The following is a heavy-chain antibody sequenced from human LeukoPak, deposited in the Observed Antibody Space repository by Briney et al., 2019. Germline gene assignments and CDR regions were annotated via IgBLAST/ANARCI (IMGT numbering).Heavy chain of an antibody. D-gene: IGHD6-13*01. J-gene: IGHJ4*02. V-gene: IGHV3-33*01. CDR3: ARDHGSSSWHYDY. CDR1: GFTFSSYG. Sequence: QPGGSLILSCAASGFTFSSYGMHWVRQAPGKGLGWVAVIWYDGSNKYYADSVRGHFTISRDNSKNTLYLQMNSLRAEDTAVYYCARDHGSSSWHYDYWGQGTLVTVSS. CDR2: IWYDGSNK.